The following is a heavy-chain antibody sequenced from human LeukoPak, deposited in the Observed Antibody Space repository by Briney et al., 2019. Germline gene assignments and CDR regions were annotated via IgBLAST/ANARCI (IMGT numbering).Heavy chain of an antibody. Sequence: SVKVSCKASGFTFTSSAMQWVRQARGQRLEWIGWIVVGSGNTNYAQKFQERVTITRDMSTSTAYMELSSLRSEDTAVYYCARVGCSYGSGFDYWGQGTLVTVSS. CDR2: IVVGSGNT. CDR1: GFTFTSSA. V-gene: IGHV1-58*02. CDR3: ARVGCSYGSGFDY. J-gene: IGHJ4*02. D-gene: IGHD5-18*01.